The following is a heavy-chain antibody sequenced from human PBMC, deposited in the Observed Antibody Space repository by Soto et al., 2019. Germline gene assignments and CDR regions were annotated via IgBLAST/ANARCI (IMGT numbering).Heavy chain of an antibody. CDR3: AREGYDFWSGYAYYYYYGMDV. CDR1: GFTFSSYA. Sequence: QVQLVESGGGVVQPGRSLRLSCAASGFTFSSYAMHWVRQAPGKGLEWVAVISYDVSNKYYADSVKGRFTISRDNSKNTLYLQMNSLRAEDTAVYYCAREGYDFWSGYAYYYYYGMDVWGQGTTVTVSS. J-gene: IGHJ6*02. D-gene: IGHD3-3*01. V-gene: IGHV3-30-3*01. CDR2: ISYDVSNK.